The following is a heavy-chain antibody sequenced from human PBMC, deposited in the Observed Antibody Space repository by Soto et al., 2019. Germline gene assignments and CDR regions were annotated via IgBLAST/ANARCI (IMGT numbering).Heavy chain of an antibody. Sequence: QVQLQQWGAGLLKPSATLSLTCAVFGGSFSGYYWSWIRQPPGKGLEWMGEINHSGSTNYNPSLKSRVTISVDTSKNQFSLKLSSVTAADTAVYYCARVSGIYYYGMDVWGQGNTVSVSS. V-gene: IGHV4-34*01. J-gene: IGHJ6*02. CDR2: INHSGST. CDR3: ARVSGIYYYGMDV. CDR1: GGSFSGYY. D-gene: IGHD3-10*01.